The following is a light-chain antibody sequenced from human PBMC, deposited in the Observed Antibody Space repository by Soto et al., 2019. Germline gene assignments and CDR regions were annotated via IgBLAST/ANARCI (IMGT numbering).Light chain of an antibody. J-gene: IGKJ5*01. V-gene: IGKV1-27*01. CDR3: QKYSSVIT. CDR2: AAS. Sequence: DLQMTQSPSSLSASVGDRVTITFRASQGISNFLACYHQKPGKVPKLLISAASTLQSGVPSRFSGSGSGTDVTLTITSLQPEDVATYYCQKYSSVITFGQGTRLEIK. CDR1: QGISNF.